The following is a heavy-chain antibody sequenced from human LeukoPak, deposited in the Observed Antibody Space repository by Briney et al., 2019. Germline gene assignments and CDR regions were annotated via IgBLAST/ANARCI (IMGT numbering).Heavy chain of an antibody. V-gene: IGHV3-7*03. CDR3: ARDKGTDFWSGFDD. CDR1: GFTFSRYW. Sequence: GGSLRLSCAASGFTFSRYWMSWVRQAPGKGLEWVANIKQDGSEKYYVDSVKGRFTISRDNAKNSLFLQMNSLRAEDTAVYYCARDKGTDFWSGFDDWGQGIPVTVSS. D-gene: IGHD3-3*01. J-gene: IGHJ4*02. CDR2: IKQDGSEK.